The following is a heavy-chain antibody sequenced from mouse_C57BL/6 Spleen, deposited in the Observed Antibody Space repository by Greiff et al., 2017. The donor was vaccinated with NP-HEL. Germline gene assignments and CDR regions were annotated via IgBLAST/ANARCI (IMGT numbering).Heavy chain of an antibody. J-gene: IGHJ3*01. CDR2: IYPGSGNT. Sequence: QVQLQQSGPELVKPGASVKISCKASGYSFTSYYIHWVKQRPGQGLAWIGWIYPGSGNTKYNEKFKGKATLTADTSSSTAYMQLSSLTSEDSAVYYCAREVGSFAYWGQGTLVTVSA. CDR3: AREVGSFAY. D-gene: IGHD3-1*01. CDR1: GYSFTSYY. V-gene: IGHV1-66*01.